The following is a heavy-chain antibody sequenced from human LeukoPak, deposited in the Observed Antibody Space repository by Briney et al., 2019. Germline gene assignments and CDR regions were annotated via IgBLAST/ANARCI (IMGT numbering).Heavy chain of an antibody. V-gene: IGHV3-7*01. CDR2: IKQDGSEK. Sequence: SGGSLRLSCAASGFTFSSYWMSWVRQAPGKGLEWVANIKQDGSEKYYVDSVKGRFTISRDNAKNSLYLQMNSLRAEDTAVYYCARDHNYGSGSYAAFDIWGQGTMVTVSS. CDR1: GFTFSSYW. D-gene: IGHD3-10*01. CDR3: ARDHNYGSGSYAAFDI. J-gene: IGHJ3*02.